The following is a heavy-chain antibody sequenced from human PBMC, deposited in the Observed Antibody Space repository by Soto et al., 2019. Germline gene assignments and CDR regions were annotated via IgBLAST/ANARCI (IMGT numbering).Heavy chain of an antibody. CDR3: ARVSIAVAGIAYYFAY. Sequence: QVQLVESGGGVVQPGRSLRLSCAASGFSFSSCAMHWVRQAPGKGLEWVAVVSHDGSNKYYADSVKGRVTISRDNSINKVYLQMNSLRAEDTAVYYCARVSIAVAGIAYYFAYWGQGTLVTVSS. J-gene: IGHJ4*02. D-gene: IGHD6-19*01. CDR2: VSHDGSNK. V-gene: IGHV3-30-3*01. CDR1: GFSFSSCA.